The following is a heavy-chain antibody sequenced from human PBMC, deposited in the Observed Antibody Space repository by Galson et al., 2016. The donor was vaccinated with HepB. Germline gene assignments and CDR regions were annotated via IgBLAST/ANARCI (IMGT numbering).Heavy chain of an antibody. J-gene: IGHJ4*02. D-gene: IGHD1-26*01. CDR3: ARDPGSFFDY. CDR1: GFTFGSYW. V-gene: IGHV3-74*01. CDR2: TNNDGTST. Sequence: SLRLSCAASGFTFGSYWMHWVRQAPGKGLEWVSRTNNDGTSTTYADSVKGRFTISRDNTKNTLYLHMDTQRPEDTALYYCARDPGSFFDYWGQGSLVTVSS.